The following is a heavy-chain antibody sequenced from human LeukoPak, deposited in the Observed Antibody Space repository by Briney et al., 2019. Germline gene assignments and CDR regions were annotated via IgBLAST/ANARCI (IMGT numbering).Heavy chain of an antibody. D-gene: IGHD3-10*01. J-gene: IGHJ4*02. Sequence: GESLRLSCEASGFTFSTYWVTWVRQAPGKGLEWVANINQDGSEKYYGDSVKGRFTISRDNAKKSLYLQMNSLRAEDTAVYYCARGSGRYYIYWGQGTLVTVSS. CDR1: GFTFSTYW. CDR2: INQDGSEK. V-gene: IGHV3-7*01. CDR3: ARGSGRYYIY.